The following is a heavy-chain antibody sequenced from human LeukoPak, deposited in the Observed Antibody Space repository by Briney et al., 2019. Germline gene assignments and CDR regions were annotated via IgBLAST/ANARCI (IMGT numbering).Heavy chain of an antibody. D-gene: IGHD3-10*02. CDR3: ARDLFPLNYYYYGMDV. CDR1: GYTFTSYA. CDR2: INAGNGNT. J-gene: IGHJ6*02. Sequence: ASVKVSCKASGYTFTSYAMHWVRQAPGQRLEWMGRINAGNGNTKYSQKFQGRVTITRDTSASTAYMELSSLRSEDTAVYYCARDLFPLNYYYYGMDVWGQGTTVTVSS. V-gene: IGHV1-3*01.